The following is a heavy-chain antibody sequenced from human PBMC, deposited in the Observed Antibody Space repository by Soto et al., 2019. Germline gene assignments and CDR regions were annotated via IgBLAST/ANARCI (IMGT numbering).Heavy chain of an antibody. CDR3: ARDSDSWRDSSSLSWFDP. CDR1: VFTFSNYG. Sequence: GESLKISCAASVFTFSNYGVHWVRQAPGKGLEWVAMISYDGRNTFYVDSVKGRFTISRDISKNTLYLQMNSLRVEDTAVYYCARDSDSWRDSSSLSWFDPWGQGTLVTVAS. D-gene: IGHD6-13*01. CDR2: ISYDGRNT. J-gene: IGHJ5*02. V-gene: IGHV3-30*03.